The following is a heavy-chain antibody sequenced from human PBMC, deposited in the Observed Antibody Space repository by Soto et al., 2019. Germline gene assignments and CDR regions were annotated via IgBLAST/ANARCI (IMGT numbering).Heavy chain of an antibody. V-gene: IGHV3-30-3*01. Sequence: GGSLRLSCAASRFTFSYYAMHWISQAPGKGLEWVAVILSDGSKQYYAESVKGRFTISRDNSKSTLYLQMNSLRVEDAAVYYCTRPVGHLAGYYDFWSGPNWFDPWGQGPLVTVSS. CDR3: TRPVGHLAGYYDFWSGPNWFDP. D-gene: IGHD3-3*01. CDR1: RFTFSYYA. J-gene: IGHJ5*02. CDR2: ILSDGSKQ.